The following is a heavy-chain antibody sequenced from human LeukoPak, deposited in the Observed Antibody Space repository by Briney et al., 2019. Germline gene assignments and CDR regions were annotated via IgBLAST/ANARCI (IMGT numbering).Heavy chain of an antibody. CDR1: GYTLTELS. Sequence: ASVKVSGKVSGYTLTELSMHWVRQAPGKGLEWMGGFDPEDGETIYAQKFQGRVTMTEDTSTDTAYMELSSLRSEDTAVYYCATVAYCGGDCYPFDYWGQGTLVTVSS. J-gene: IGHJ4*02. D-gene: IGHD2-21*02. CDR3: ATVAYCGGDCYPFDY. CDR2: FDPEDGET. V-gene: IGHV1-24*01.